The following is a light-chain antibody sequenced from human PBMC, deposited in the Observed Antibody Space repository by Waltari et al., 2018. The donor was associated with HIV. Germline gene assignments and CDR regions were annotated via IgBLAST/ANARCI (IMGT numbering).Light chain of an antibody. CDR3: AAWDENLNGL. J-gene: IGLJ3*02. CDR2: SNN. Sequence: QSVLTQPPSASGTPGQRVTIYCSWSRSNIGTNTAHCYQHLPGSAPKLLIYSNNQRPSGVPDRFSASKSGTSASLAISGLRSEDEAEYYCAAWDENLNGLFGGGTKLTVL. CDR1: RSNIGTNT. V-gene: IGLV1-44*01.